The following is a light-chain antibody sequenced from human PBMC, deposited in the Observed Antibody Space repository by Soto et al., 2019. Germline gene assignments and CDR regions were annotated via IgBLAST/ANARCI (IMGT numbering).Light chain of an antibody. CDR2: DAS. J-gene: IGKJ1*01. CDR3: QQSFSSRPT. CDR1: QGVSSN. Sequence: DKELTQSPSTLSASLGERATITCRASQGVSSNVDWYQQKPGQAPSLLIYDASTRATGIPSRFSGSGSGTDFTLTISSLQPEDFATYYCQQSFSSRPTFGQGTKVDIK. V-gene: IGKV3-15*01.